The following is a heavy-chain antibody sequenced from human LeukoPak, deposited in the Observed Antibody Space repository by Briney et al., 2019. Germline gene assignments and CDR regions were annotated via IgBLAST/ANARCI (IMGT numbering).Heavy chain of an antibody. CDR2: ISGDASAE. CDR1: PDTFSLYG. Sequence: GGSLRLSCTASPDTFSLYGFHWVRQAPGKGLEWVAFISGDASAEEYVDAVKGRFTISRDNSKNSLYLQMNSLRAEDTAVYYCAREVYDSSGVGFDYWGQGTLVTVSS. D-gene: IGHD3-22*01. V-gene: IGHV3-30*07. CDR3: AREVYDSSGVGFDY. J-gene: IGHJ4*02.